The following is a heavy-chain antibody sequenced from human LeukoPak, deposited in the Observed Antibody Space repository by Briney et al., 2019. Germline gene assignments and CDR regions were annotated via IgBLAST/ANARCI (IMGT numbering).Heavy chain of an antibody. CDR3: TNLRGGYDLVY. V-gene: IGHV3-66*01. Sequence: GGSLRLSRAASGFTVGSNYMSWVRQAPGKGLEWVSLIYDDGSTYYTNSVKGRFTISRDDSKNTLSLQMNSLRAEDTAVYYCTNLRGGYDLVYWGQGTLVTVSS. CDR2: IYDDGST. D-gene: IGHD5-12*01. J-gene: IGHJ4*02. CDR1: GFTVGSNY.